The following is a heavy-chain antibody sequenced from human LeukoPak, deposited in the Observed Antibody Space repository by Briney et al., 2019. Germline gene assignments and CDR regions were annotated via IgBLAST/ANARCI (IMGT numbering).Heavy chain of an antibody. CDR3: ARDDYGGNSGPDY. CDR2: ISYDGSNK. Sequence: GGSLRLSCAASGFTFSSYAMHWVRQAPGKGLEWVAVISYDGSNKYYADSVKGRFTISRDNSKNTLYLQMNSLRAEDTAVYYCARDDYGGNSGPDYWGQGTLVTVSS. V-gene: IGHV3-30-3*01. D-gene: IGHD4-23*01. CDR1: GFTFSSYA. J-gene: IGHJ4*02.